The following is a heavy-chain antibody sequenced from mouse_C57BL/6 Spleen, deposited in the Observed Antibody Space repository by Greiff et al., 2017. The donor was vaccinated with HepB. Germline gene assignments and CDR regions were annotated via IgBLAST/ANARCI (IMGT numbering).Heavy chain of an antibody. Sequence: QVQLKESGAELVRPGASVKLSCKASGYTFTDYYINWVKQRPGQGLEWIARIYPGSGNTYYNEKFKGKATLTAEKSSSTAYMQLSSLTSEDSAVYFCARNYYGSRRYFDVWGTGTTVTVSS. J-gene: IGHJ1*03. CDR2: IYPGSGNT. V-gene: IGHV1-76*01. CDR3: ARNYYGSRRYFDV. CDR1: GYTFTDYY. D-gene: IGHD1-1*01.